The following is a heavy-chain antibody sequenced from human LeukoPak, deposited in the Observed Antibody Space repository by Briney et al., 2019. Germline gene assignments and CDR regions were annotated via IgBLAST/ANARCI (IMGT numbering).Heavy chain of an antibody. V-gene: IGHV3-23*01. J-gene: IGHJ5*02. CDR2: ISIGGDST. D-gene: IGHD3-9*01. CDR3: AKRARALNGYPGGNWFDP. Sequence: PGGSLRLSCAASGFTFSSYAMSWVRQAPGEGLEWVSAISIGGDSTYYADSVKGRFTISRDNSKNTLYLQMNSLRAEATAVYSCAKRARALNGYPGGNWFDPWGQGTLVTVSS. CDR1: GFTFSSYA.